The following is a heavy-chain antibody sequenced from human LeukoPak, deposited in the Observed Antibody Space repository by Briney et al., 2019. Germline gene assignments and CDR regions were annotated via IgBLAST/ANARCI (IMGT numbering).Heavy chain of an antibody. J-gene: IGHJ3*02. CDR2: INHSGNT. CDR1: GGXFSGYY. CDR3: ANALPRRPFDM. Sequence: SETLSLTCAVYGGXFSGYYWAWIRQPPGKGLEWIGEINHSGNTNYNPSLKSRVTISVGTSKNQFSLKLASVTAADTAVYYCANALPRRPFDMWGQGTVVTVSS. V-gene: IGHV4-34*01.